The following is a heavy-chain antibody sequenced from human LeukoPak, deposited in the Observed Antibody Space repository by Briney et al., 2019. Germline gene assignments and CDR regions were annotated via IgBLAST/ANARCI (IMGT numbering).Heavy chain of an antibody. CDR3: ARVTGDSSGYYYVDY. Sequence: PSETLSLTCAVYGGSFSGYYWSWIRQPPGKGLEWIGYIYYSGSTNYNPSLKSRVTISVDTSKNQFSLKLSSVTAADTAVYYCARVTGDSSGYYYVDYWGQGTLVTVSS. CDR2: IYYSGST. CDR1: GGSFSGYY. V-gene: IGHV4-59*01. J-gene: IGHJ4*02. D-gene: IGHD3-22*01.